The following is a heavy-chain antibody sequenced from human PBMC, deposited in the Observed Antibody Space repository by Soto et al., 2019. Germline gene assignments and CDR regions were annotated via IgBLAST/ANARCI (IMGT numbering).Heavy chain of an antibody. CDR2: ISADGSDK. Sequence: PGGSLRLSCAASEFTFSNFGMHWARQAPGKGLEWVAAISADGSDKYFSGSVKGRFTISRDNSKNTLFLQMNSLRVEDTAVYYCVKGSDVGRQQLEHWGPRPRV. V-gene: IGHV3-30*18. J-gene: IGHJ4*02. CDR1: EFTFSNFG. D-gene: IGHD1-1*01. CDR3: VKGSDVGRQQLEH.